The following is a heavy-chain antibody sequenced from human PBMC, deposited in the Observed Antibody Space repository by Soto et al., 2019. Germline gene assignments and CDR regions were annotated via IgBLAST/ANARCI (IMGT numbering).Heavy chain of an antibody. V-gene: IGHV3-11*01. CDR3: ARVGGYCSGRSCGRGRYFDL. D-gene: IGHD2-15*01. J-gene: IGHJ2*01. Sequence: QVQLVESGGGWVKPGGSLRLSCAASGFTFSDYSLRWIRKAPGKGLEGVSYISSSGSTIYYADSVKGRFTISRDNDKNSLDLQINSLRAEDTAVYYCARVGGYCSGRSCGRGRYFDLWGRGTLVTVSS. CDR2: ISSSGSTI. CDR1: GFTFSDYS.